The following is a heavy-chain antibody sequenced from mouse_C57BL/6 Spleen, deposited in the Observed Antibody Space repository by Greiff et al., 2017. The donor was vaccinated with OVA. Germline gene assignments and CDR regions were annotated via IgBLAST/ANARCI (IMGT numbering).Heavy chain of an antibody. V-gene: IGHV1-82*01. CDR3: ARGNDGYPHYYAMDY. CDR2: IYPGDGDT. CDR1: GYAFSSSW. J-gene: IGHJ4*01. Sequence: QVQLQQSGPELVKPGASVKISCKASGYAFSSSWMNWVQQRPGKGLEWIGRIYPGDGDTNYNGKFKGKATLTADKSSSTAYMQLSSLTSEDSAVYFCARGNDGYPHYYAMDYWGQGTSVTFSS. D-gene: IGHD2-3*01.